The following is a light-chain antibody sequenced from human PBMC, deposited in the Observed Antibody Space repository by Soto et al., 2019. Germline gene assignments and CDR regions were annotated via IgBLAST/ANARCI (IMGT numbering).Light chain of an antibody. Sequence: GDRVSITCRASQSVGSWLAWYQQKPGKAPKLLIQKASSLESGVPSRFSGSGSGTEFSLTISSLQPDDFATYYCQQYHTYRTFGQGTKVEIK. V-gene: IGKV1-5*03. CDR3: QQYHTYRT. CDR2: KAS. CDR1: QSVGSW. J-gene: IGKJ1*01.